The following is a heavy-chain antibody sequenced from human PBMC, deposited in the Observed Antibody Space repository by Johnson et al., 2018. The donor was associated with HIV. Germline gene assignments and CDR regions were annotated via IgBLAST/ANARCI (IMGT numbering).Heavy chain of an antibody. Sequence: MLLVESGGGLVQPGGSLRLSCAASGFTFSSYWMSWVRQAPGKGLEWVSGINWSGGGTAYADSVKGRFTVSSDNAKNSLYLQMNSLRAEDTALYYCARAAAPYYYGSGSYYFDTCDIWGQGTMVTVSS. CDR1: GFTFSSYW. CDR3: ARAAAPYYYGSGSYYFDTCDI. V-gene: IGHV3-20*04. J-gene: IGHJ3*02. CDR2: INWSGGGT. D-gene: IGHD3-10*01.